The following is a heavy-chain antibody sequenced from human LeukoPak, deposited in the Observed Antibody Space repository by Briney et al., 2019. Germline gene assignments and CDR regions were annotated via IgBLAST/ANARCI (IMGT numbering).Heavy chain of an antibody. CDR2: INAGNGNT. D-gene: IGHD2-2*01. CDR1: GYTFTSYA. Sequence: ASVKVSCKASGYTFTSYAMHWVRQAPGQRLEWMGWINAGNGNTKYSQKFQGRVTITRDTSASRAYMELSSLRSEDTAVYYCARGPSDIVVVPVEYYYGMDVWGKGTTVTVSS. J-gene: IGHJ6*04. CDR3: ARGPSDIVVVPVEYYYGMDV. V-gene: IGHV1-3*01.